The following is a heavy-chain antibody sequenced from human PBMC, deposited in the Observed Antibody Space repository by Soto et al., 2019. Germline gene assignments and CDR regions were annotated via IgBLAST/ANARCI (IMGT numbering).Heavy chain of an antibody. CDR2: IYYSGST. Sequence: QVQLQESGPGLVKPSQTLSLTCTVSGGSISSGGYYWSWIRQHPGKGLEWIGYIYYSGSTYYNPSLKSRVTISVDTSKNQFSLKLSSVTAADTAGYYCARRITGTTTYFDYWGQGTLVTVSS. V-gene: IGHV4-31*03. CDR3: ARRITGTTTYFDY. J-gene: IGHJ4*02. D-gene: IGHD1-7*01. CDR1: GGSISSGGYY.